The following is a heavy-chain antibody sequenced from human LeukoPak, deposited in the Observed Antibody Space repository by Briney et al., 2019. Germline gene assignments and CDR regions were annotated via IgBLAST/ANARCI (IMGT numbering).Heavy chain of an antibody. CDR2: IYYSGST. J-gene: IGHJ2*01. CDR3: ARRNLSYWYFDL. V-gene: IGHV4-59*08. Sequence: SETLSLTCTVSGGSISSYYWSWIRQPPGKGLEWIGYIYYSGSTNYNPSLKSRVTISVDTSKNQFSLKLSSVTAADTAVYYWARRNLSYWYFDLWGRGTLVTVSS. CDR1: GGSISSYY.